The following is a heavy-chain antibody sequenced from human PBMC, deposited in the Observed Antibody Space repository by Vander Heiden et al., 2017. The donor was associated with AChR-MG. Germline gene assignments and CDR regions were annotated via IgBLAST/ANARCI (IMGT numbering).Heavy chain of an antibody. J-gene: IGHJ4*02. D-gene: IGHD3-10*01. CDR2: ISSSSSYI. CDR3: ARDRGVNLREYYFDY. CDR1: GFTFSSYS. V-gene: IGHV3-21*01. Sequence: EVQLVESGGGLVKPGGSLRLSCAASGFTFSSYSMNWVRQAPGKGLEWVSSISSSSSYIYYADSVKGRFTISRDNAKNSLYLQMNSLRAEDTAVYYCARDRGVNLREYYFDYWGQGTLVTVSS.